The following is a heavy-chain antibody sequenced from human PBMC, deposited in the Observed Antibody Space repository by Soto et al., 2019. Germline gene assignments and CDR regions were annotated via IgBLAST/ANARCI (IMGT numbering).Heavy chain of an antibody. D-gene: IGHD3-16*01. CDR1: GYTFTSYG. CDR2: INPYNGNT. V-gene: IGHV1-18*01. CDR3: ARDWFGIDY. Sequence: QDQLVQSGAEVKKPGTSVKVSCKDSGYTFTSYGMSWVRQAPGQELEWMGWINPYNGNTNYAQKLQGRVTMTTDTSTNTVYMELRSLRSDDTAVYYCARDWFGIDYWGQGTLVTVSS. J-gene: IGHJ4*02.